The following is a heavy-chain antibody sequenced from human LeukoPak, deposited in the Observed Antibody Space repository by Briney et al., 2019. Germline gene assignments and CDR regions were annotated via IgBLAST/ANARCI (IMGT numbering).Heavy chain of an antibody. V-gene: IGHV3-33*08. D-gene: IGHD3-22*01. CDR1: GFIFSDYY. CDR2: IWYDGSNK. Sequence: GGSLRLSCAASGFIFSDYYMSWVRQAPGKGLEWVAVIWYDGSNKYYADSVKGRFTISRDNSKNTLYLQMNSLRAEDTAVYYCARYYDCSGYLDYWGQGTLVTVSS. CDR3: ARYYDCSGYLDY. J-gene: IGHJ4*02.